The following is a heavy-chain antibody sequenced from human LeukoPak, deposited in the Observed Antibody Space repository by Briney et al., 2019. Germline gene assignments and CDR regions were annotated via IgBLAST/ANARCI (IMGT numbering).Heavy chain of an antibody. CDR2: IYSGGST. Sequence: GGSLRLSCAASGFTVSSNYMSWVRQAPGKGLGWVSVIYSGGSTYYADSVKGRFTISRDNSKNTLYLQMNSLRAEDTAVYYCATPRGEQWPVGYYGMDVWGQGTTVTVSS. J-gene: IGHJ6*02. D-gene: IGHD6-19*01. CDR3: ATPRGEQWPVGYYGMDV. CDR1: GFTVSSNY. V-gene: IGHV3-66*01.